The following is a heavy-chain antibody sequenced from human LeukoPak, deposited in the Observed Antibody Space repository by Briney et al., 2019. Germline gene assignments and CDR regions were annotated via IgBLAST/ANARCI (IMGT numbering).Heavy chain of an antibody. CDR3: ARIRAIVGETTIDY. V-gene: IGHV2-70*11. CDR2: IDWDGDI. CDR1: GFSLSTSGMC. D-gene: IGHD1-26*01. Sequence: SGPALVKPTQTLTLTCTFSGFSLSTSGMCVSWIRQPPGKALEWLARIDWDGDIYYSTSLKTRLTISKDTSKNQVVLTMTNMDPVDTATYYCARIRAIVGETTIDYWGQGTLVTVSS. J-gene: IGHJ4*02.